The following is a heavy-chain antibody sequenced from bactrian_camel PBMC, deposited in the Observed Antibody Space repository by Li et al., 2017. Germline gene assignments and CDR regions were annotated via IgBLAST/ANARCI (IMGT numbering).Heavy chain of an antibody. V-gene: IGHV3S6*01. CDR2: IYSRGSVP. Sequence: HVQLVESGGGSVQAGGSLTLACSAVGYVYSSTCMGWFRQAPGEEREPVASIYSRGSVPAYADSVKGHFTISQDNAKNTVYLQMDNLKPEDTAMYYCAAHRSPDAGACYSTQHPTYWGQGTQVTVS. CDR1: GYVYSSTC. CDR3: AAHRSPDAGACYSTQHPTY. J-gene: IGHJ4*01. D-gene: IGHD2*01.